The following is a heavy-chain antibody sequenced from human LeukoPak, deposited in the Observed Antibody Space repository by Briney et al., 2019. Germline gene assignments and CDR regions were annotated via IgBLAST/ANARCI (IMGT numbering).Heavy chain of an antibody. V-gene: IGHV4-34*01. D-gene: IGHD3-10*01. CDR3: ARGFPFYGSGSYYSYGKKYNWFDP. CDR1: GGSFSGYY. J-gene: IGHJ5*02. CDR2: INHSGST. Sequence: SETLSLTCAVYGGSFSGYYWSWIRQPPGKGLEWIGEINHSGSTNYNPSLKSRVTISVDTSKNQFSLKLSSVTAADTAVYYCARGFPFYGSGSYYSYGKKYNWFDPWGQGTLVTVSS.